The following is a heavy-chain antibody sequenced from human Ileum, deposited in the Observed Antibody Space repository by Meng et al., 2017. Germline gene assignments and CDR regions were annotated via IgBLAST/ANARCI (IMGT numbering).Heavy chain of an antibody. D-gene: IGHD3-16*01. V-gene: IGHV3-7*01. CDR2: IRQDGSEE. CDR1: GFIFSGYW. Sequence: EVQLGESGGGLVQPGGSLRLSCVGSGFIFSGYWMNWVRQAPGKGLEWVANIRQDGSEEHYVDSVKGRFTISRDNAKNSLYLQMNSLRDEDTAVYYCARDQGSYGNFQHWGQGTLVTVSS. J-gene: IGHJ1*01. CDR3: ARDQGSYGNFQH.